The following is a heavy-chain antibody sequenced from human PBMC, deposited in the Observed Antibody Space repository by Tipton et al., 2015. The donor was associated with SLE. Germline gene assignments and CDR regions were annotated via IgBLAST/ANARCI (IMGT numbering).Heavy chain of an antibody. CDR1: GGSISSYN. CDR3: ARVKGSGKRNWFDP. J-gene: IGHJ5*02. V-gene: IGHV4-4*07. CDR2: IYTSGIT. Sequence: TLSLTCTASGGSISSYNWNWIRQAAGKRLEWIGRIYTSGITNYNPSLKSRVTMSVDTSKNQFSLKLSSVTAADTAVYYCARVKGSGKRNWFDPWGQGTLVTVSS. D-gene: IGHD3-10*01.